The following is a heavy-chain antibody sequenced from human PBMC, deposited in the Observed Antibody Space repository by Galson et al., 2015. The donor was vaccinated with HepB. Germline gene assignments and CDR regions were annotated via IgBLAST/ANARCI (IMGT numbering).Heavy chain of an antibody. D-gene: IGHD3-22*01. J-gene: IGHJ4*02. Sequence: SLRLSCAASGFTFSSYGMHWVRQAPGKGLEWVAVISYDGSNKYYADSVKGRFTISRDNSKNTLYLQMNSLRAEDTAVYYCAKDYYDSSGSFDYWGQGTLVTVSS. V-gene: IGHV3-30*18. CDR3: AKDYYDSSGSFDY. CDR2: ISYDGSNK. CDR1: GFTFSSYG.